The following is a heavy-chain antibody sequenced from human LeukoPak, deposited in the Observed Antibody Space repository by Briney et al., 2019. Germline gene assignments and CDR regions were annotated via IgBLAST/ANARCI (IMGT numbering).Heavy chain of an antibody. D-gene: IGHD1-26*01. Sequence: GASVKVSCKASGYTFSDYYMHWVRQAPGQGLEWMGRINVNSGGTNYAQKFQGRVTMTRDTSISTAYMELSSDDTAVYYCARGRGPGSYKDAFDIWGQGTMVTVSS. V-gene: IGHV1-2*06. CDR3: ARGRGPGSYKDAFDI. J-gene: IGHJ3*02. CDR1: GYTFSDYY. CDR2: INVNSGGT.